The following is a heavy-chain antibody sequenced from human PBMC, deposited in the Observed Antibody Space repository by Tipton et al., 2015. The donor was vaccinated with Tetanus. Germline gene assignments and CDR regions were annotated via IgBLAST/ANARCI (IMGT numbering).Heavy chain of an antibody. V-gene: IGHV4-59*01. J-gene: IGHJ3*02. CDR3: ARWGDASGSTNLYAFDI. Sequence: PGLVKPSETLSLSCTVSGGSISNYYWNWIRQSPGKGLEWLGNIYYSGDTDYNPSLQSRATISLDTSKNQFSLKMSSVTAADTAVYYCARWGDASGSTNLYAFDIWGQGTMVSVSS. D-gene: IGHD3-10*01. CDR1: GGSISNYY. CDR2: IYYSGDT.